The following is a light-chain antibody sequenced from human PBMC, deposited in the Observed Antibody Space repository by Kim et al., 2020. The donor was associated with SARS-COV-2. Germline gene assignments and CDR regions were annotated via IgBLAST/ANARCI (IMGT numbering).Light chain of an antibody. CDR3: EQYGSSPQT. Sequence: SPGERASLSCRASQSVSSSYVAWYQHKPGQAPRLLIYGAASRATGIPDRFSGSGSGTDFTLTISRLEPEDFAVYYCEQYGSSPQTFGQGTKVEIK. V-gene: IGKV3-20*01. CDR2: GAA. CDR1: QSVSSSY. J-gene: IGKJ1*01.